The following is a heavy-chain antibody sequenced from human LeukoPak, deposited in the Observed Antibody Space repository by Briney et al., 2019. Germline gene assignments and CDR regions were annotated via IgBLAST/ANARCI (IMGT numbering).Heavy chain of an antibody. J-gene: IGHJ4*02. Sequence: SETLSLICTVSGGSLSSSGNYQWGWIRQPPGKGLEWIALISHSGTTYYNPSLKSRVTMSVDTSKNQFSLKLNSVTAADTAVYYCLRDQDCSSGDDRQVCWGQGTLVTVSS. V-gene: IGHV4-39*02. CDR3: LRDQDCSSGDDRQVC. CDR1: GGSLSSSGNY. CDR2: ISHSGTT. D-gene: IGHD2-15*01.